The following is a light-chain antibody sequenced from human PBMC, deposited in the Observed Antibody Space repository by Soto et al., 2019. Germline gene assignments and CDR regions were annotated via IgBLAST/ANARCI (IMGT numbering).Light chain of an antibody. CDR2: GAS. V-gene: IGKV3-20*01. CDR1: KSVSSRY. CDR3: QQYGSSWT. J-gene: IGKJ1*01. Sequence: EIGLTQSPGTLSLSPGERATLSCRASKSVSSRYLAWYQQKHGQAHRLLIDGASCRSTGIPDRFSGSGSGTAFTLISSILDPEDFAVYYCQQYGSSWTFGQGTKVDIK.